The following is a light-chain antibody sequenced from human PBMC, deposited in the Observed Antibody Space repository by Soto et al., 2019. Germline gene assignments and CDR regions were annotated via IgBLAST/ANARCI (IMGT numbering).Light chain of an antibody. J-gene: IGKJ2*01. V-gene: IGKV1-5*01. CDR3: QQYNSYSNT. CDR1: QSISSW. CDR2: DAS. Sequence: DIQMTQSPSTLSASVGDRVTITCRASQSISSWLAWYQQKAGKAPKLLIYDASTLESGGPSRFSGSGSGTEFTLTISSLQPDDFATYYCQQYNSYSNTFGQGTKLEIK.